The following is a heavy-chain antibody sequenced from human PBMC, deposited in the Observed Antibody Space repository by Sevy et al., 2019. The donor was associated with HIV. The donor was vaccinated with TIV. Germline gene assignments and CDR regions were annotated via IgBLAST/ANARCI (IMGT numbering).Heavy chain of an antibody. D-gene: IGHD7-27*01. V-gene: IGHV3-53*01. Sequence: GGSLRLSCAASGFTVSSNYMSWVRQAPGKGLEWVSVIYSGGSTYYADSVKGRFTISRDNSKNTLYLQMNSLRAEDTAMYYCARVNWGGSWFDPWGQGTLVTVSS. J-gene: IGHJ5*02. CDR2: IYSGGST. CDR3: ARVNWGGSWFDP. CDR1: GFTVSSNY.